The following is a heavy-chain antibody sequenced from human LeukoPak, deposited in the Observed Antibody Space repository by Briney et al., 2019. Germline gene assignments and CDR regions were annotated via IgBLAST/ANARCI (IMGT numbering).Heavy chain of an antibody. CDR1: GFTFSSYA. Sequence: GGSLRLSCAASGFTFSSYAMSWVRQAPGKGLEWVSAISGSGGSTYYADSVKGRFTISRDNSKNTLYLQMNSLRAEDTAVYYCANQNHYYGSEYYFDYWGQGTPVTVSS. CDR3: ANQNHYYGSEYYFDY. D-gene: IGHD3-10*01. CDR2: ISGSGGST. J-gene: IGHJ4*02. V-gene: IGHV3-23*01.